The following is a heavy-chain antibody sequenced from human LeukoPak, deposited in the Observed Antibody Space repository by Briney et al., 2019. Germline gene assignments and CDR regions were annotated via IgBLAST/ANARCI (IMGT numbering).Heavy chain of an antibody. V-gene: IGHV1-46*01. Sequence: ASVKVSCKASGYTFTSYYMHWVRQAPGQGLEWMGIINPSGGSTSYAQKFQGRVTMTRDMSTSTVYMELSSLRSEDTAVYYCARHTTAAPEFDYWGQGTLVTVSS. CDR1: GYTFTSYY. CDR2: INPSGGST. J-gene: IGHJ4*02. D-gene: IGHD6-13*01. CDR3: ARHTTAAPEFDY.